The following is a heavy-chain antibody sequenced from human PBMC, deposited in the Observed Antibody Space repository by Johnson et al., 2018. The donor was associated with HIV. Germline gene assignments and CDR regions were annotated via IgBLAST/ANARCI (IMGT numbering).Heavy chain of an antibody. Sequence: LVESGGGLGQPGGSLRLSCAASGFTFDDYDMHWVRQAPGKGLEWVSGIGWSSGVLAYADSVKGRFTISRDNAKNSLYLQLNSLRDEDTALYFCAKQQYCTNGVWCPFDIWGQGTMVIVSS. CDR2: IGWSSGVL. D-gene: IGHD2-8*01. V-gene: IGHV3-9*01. CDR1: GFTFDDYD. J-gene: IGHJ3*02. CDR3: AKQQYCTNGVWCPFDI.